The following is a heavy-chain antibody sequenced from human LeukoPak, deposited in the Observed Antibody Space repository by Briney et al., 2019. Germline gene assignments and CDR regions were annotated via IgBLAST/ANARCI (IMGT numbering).Heavy chain of an antibody. CDR1: GGTFSSYA. Sequence: GASVKVSCKASGGTFSSYAMSWVRQAPGQGLEWMGGISPIFGTANYAQKIQGSVTITTDESTSTAYMELSSLRSEDTAVYYCARGDGHFDYWGQGTLVTVSS. V-gene: IGHV1-69*05. J-gene: IGHJ4*02. CDR3: ARGDGHFDY. CDR2: ISPIFGTA.